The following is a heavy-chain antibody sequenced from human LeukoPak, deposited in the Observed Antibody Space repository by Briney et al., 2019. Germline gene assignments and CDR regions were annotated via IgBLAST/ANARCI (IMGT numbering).Heavy chain of an antibody. CDR3: ARSVAKALGYCSSTSCYGLHAFDI. D-gene: IGHD2-2*01. J-gene: IGHJ3*02. V-gene: IGHV4-38-2*01. CDR2: IYHSGST. Sequence: SETLSLTCAVSGYSLSSGYYWGWIRQPPGKGLEWIGSIYHSGSTYYNPSLKSPVTISVDTSKNQFSLKLSSVTAADTAVYYCARSVAKALGYCSSTSCYGLHAFDIWGQGTMVTVSS. CDR1: GYSLSSGYY.